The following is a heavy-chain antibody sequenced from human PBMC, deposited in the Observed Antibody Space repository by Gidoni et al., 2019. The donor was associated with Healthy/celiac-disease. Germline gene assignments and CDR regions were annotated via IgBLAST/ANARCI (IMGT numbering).Heavy chain of an antibody. CDR3: ARAGQYRVVGEWFDP. Sequence: QVQLQESGPGLVKPSETLSLTCTVSGGSISSYYWSWIRQPPGKGLDWIGYIYYSGSTNYNPSLKSRVTISVDTSKNQFSLKLSSVTAADTAVYYCARAGQYRVVGEWFDPWGQGTLVTVSS. V-gene: IGHV4-59*01. CDR2: IYYSGST. D-gene: IGHD3-3*01. CDR1: GGSISSYY. J-gene: IGHJ5*02.